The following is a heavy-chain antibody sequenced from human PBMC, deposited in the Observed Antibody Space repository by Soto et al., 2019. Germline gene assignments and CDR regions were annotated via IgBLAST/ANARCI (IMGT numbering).Heavy chain of an antibody. CDR3: TRTDPTVTLRVCEP. J-gene: IGHJ5*02. Sequence: QVQLVESGGGVVQPGSSLRLSCAASGFIFSSYAMHWVRQAPGKRLEWVAVISYDGSSKSYADYVKGRFTISRDNSKDTMYLQMNSLSAVETTVYYRTRTDPTVTLRVCEPWGQGTLVTVSS. D-gene: IGHD4-17*01. V-gene: IGHV3-30-3*01. CDR1: GFIFSSYA. CDR2: ISYDGSSK.